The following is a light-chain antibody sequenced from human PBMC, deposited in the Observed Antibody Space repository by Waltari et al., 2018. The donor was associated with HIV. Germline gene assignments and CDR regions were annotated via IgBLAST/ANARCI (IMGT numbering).Light chain of an antibody. CDR1: RSNIGSDY. Sequence: QSVLSQPPSASGTPGQRVTISCSGTRSNIGSDYVYWYQQLPAMAPKLLIYRNHQRPSGVPDRFSGSKSGTSASLAISGLRSEDEGDYYCSTWGGSLSGPVFGGGTKLTVL. CDR3: STWGGSLSGPV. J-gene: IGLJ3*02. CDR2: RNH. V-gene: IGLV1-47*01.